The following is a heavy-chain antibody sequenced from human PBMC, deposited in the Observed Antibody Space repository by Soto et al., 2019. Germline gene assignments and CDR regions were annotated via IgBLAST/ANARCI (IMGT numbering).Heavy chain of an antibody. D-gene: IGHD3-3*01. CDR2: IYYSGST. J-gene: IGHJ6*03. V-gene: IGHV4-39*01. CDR3: ARHRAGVVINYYSYMDV. CDR1: GGSISSSSYY. Sequence: SETLSLTCTVSGGSISSSSYYWGWIRQPPGKGLEWIGSIYYSGSTYYNPSLKSRVTISVDTSKNQFSLKLSSVTAADTAVYYCARHRAGVVINYYSYMDVWGKGTTVTVSS.